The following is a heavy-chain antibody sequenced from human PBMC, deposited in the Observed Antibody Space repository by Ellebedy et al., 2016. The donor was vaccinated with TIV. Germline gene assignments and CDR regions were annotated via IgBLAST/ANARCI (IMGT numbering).Heavy chain of an antibody. CDR3: ARDVPADAAALLDY. Sequence: AASVKVSCKASGYPFPNYGVSWVRQAPGQGLEWAGWISAYNGNTKYGQKFQGRIRLTTDTSMGTAYMELRSLRSDDTGVYFCARDVPADAAALLDYWGQGTRVTVSS. J-gene: IGHJ4*02. D-gene: IGHD2-2*01. V-gene: IGHV1-18*04. CDR1: GYPFPNYG. CDR2: ISAYNGNT.